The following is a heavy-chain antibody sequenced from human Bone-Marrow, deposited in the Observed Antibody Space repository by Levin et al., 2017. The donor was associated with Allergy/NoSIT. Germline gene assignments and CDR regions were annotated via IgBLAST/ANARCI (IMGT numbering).Heavy chain of an antibody. CDR1: GFIFSNYA. CDR2: ISGSGGNT. V-gene: IGHV3-23*01. J-gene: IGHJ4*02. CDR3: AGYDTSAYHAPFDY. Sequence: GGSLRLSCAASGFIFSNYAMNWVRQAPGKGLEWVSQISGSGGNTHYADPVKGRCTFSRDSSKYTLSSQMNSLRAEATAEYYCAGYDTSAYHAPFDYWGQGTLVTVSS. D-gene: IGHD3-22*01.